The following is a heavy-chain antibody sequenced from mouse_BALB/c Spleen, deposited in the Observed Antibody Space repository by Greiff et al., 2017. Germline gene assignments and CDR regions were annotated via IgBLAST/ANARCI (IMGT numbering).Heavy chain of an antibody. CDR3: ARAGTREFDY. J-gene: IGHJ2*01. CDR1: GFSLTSYG. Sequence: VMLVESGPGLVAPSQSLSITCTVSGFSLTSYGVHWVRQPPGKGLEWLGVIWAGGSTNYNSALMSRLSISKDNSKSQVFLKMNSLQTDDTAMYYCARAGTREFDYWGQGTTLTVSS. CDR2: IWAGGST. V-gene: IGHV2-9*02. D-gene: IGHD4-1*01.